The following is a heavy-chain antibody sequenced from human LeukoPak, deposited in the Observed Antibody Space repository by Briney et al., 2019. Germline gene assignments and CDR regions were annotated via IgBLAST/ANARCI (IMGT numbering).Heavy chain of an antibody. CDR2: ISGSGVST. Sequence: GGSLRLSCVVSDFIFSSYAMSWVRQVPGKGLEWVSVISGSGVSTNYADSVKGRFTISRDNSKNTLYLQMNSLRAEDTAVYYCARDHPGKYCSGGSCRYWYFDLWGRGTLVTVSS. CDR3: ARDHPGKYCSGGSCRYWYFDL. D-gene: IGHD2-15*01. J-gene: IGHJ2*01. CDR1: DFIFSSYA. V-gene: IGHV3-23*01.